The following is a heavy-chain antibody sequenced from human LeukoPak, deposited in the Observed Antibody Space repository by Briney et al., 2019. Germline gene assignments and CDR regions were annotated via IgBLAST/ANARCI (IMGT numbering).Heavy chain of an antibody. J-gene: IGHJ5*02. CDR3: AKDGYFDWSRSWFDP. V-gene: IGHV3-23*01. CDR1: GFTFSSYA. Sequence: AGGSLRLSCAASGFTFSSYAMSWVRQAPGKGLEWVSAISGSGGSTYYADSVKGRFTISRDNSKNTPYLQMNSLRAEDTAVYYCAKDGYFDWSRSWFDPWGQGTLVTVSS. D-gene: IGHD3-9*01. CDR2: ISGSGGST.